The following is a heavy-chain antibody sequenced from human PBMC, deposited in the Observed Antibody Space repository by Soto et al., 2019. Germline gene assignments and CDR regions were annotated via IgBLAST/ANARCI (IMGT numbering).Heavy chain of an antibody. CDR3: ARDLSRYSGQVTLDL. D-gene: IGHD5-12*01. CDR2: INPNSGGT. CDR1: GYTFTGYY. J-gene: IGHJ4*02. V-gene: IGHV1-2*04. Sequence: ASVKVSCKASGYTFTGYYMHWVRQAPGQGLEWMGWINPNSGGTNYAQKFQGWVTMTRDTSISTAYMELSRLRSDDTAVYYCARDLSRYSGQVTLDLWRQGTMVTVSS.